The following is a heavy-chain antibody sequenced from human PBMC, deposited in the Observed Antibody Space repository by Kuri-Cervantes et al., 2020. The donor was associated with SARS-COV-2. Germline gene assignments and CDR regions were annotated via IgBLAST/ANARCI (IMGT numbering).Heavy chain of an antibody. V-gene: IGHV4-34*01. J-gene: IGHJ5*02. Sequence: SETLSLTCAVYGGSFSGYYWSWIRQPPGEGLEWIGEINHSGSTNYNPSLKSRVTISVDTSKNQFSLKLSSVTAADTAVYYCARQQNDYGDGWFDPWGQGTLVTVSS. D-gene: IGHD4-17*01. CDR1: GGSFSGYY. CDR3: ARQQNDYGDGWFDP. CDR2: INHSGST.